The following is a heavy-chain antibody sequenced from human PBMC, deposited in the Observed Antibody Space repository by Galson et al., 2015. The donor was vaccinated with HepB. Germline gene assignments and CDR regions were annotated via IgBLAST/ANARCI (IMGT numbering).Heavy chain of an antibody. V-gene: IGHV3-21*01. J-gene: IGHJ4*02. D-gene: IGHD3-22*01. CDR2: ISSSGSYK. Sequence: SLRLSCAASGFNFISYNINWVRQAPGQGLEWVSQISSSGSYKLYAASVKGRFTISRDNAKNTLYLQMNSLRAEDTAVYYCAKVTMIGSYWGQGTLVTVSS. CDR1: GFNFISYN. CDR3: AKVTMIGSY.